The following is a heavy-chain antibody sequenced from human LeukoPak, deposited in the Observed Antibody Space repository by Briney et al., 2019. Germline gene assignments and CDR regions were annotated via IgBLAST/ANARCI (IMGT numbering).Heavy chain of an antibody. CDR2: IYPGDSDI. CDR3: ARHVNEGYSSSWIYYYYMDV. V-gene: IGHV5-51*01. CDR1: GYSFTSYW. Sequence: GESLKISCKGSGYSFTSYWIGWVRQMPGKGLEWMGIIYPGDSDIRYSPSFQGQVTISADKSISTAYLQWSSLKASDTAMYYCARHVNEGYSSSWIYYYYMDVWGKGTTVTISS. J-gene: IGHJ6*03. D-gene: IGHD6-13*01.